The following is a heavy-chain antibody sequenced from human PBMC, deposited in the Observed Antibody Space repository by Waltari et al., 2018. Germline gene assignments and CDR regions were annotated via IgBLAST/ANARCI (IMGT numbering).Heavy chain of an antibody. CDR3: ARGNVGYFQH. CDR1: GGSLCGYY. CDR2: IDQSGCT. D-gene: IGHD6-13*01. V-gene: IGHV4-34*01. J-gene: IGHJ1*01. Sequence: VQLQQWGAGLLTPSETLSLTCAVYGGSLCGYYCSWFRRPPGMGLEWIGEIDQSGCTTDSPAFKSRFTISVDPSKMQFSLKLASVTAADTAVYYFARGNVGYFQHWGQGTLVSVSS.